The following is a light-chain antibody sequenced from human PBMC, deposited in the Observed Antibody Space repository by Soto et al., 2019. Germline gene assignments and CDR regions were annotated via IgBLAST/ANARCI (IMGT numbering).Light chain of an antibody. CDR2: GAS. J-gene: IGKJ4*01. Sequence: EIVLTQSPGSLSLSPGERATLSCRASQSVTSNYLAWYQQKPGQAPRLLIHGASSRATGIPDRFSGSGSGTDFTLTISRLEPEDFAVYYCQQYGIEPPVTFGGGTKVDIK. CDR3: QQYGIEPPVT. CDR1: QSVTSNY. V-gene: IGKV3-20*01.